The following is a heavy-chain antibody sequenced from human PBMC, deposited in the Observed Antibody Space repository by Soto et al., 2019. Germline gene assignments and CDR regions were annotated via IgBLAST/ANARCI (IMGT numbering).Heavy chain of an antibody. Sequence: ASVKVSCKASGYTFTSYYMHWVRQAPGQGLEWMGIINPSGGSTSYAQKFQGRVTMTRDTSTSTVYMELSSLRSEDTAVYYCARDAGKGRFLEWLSGTRYYFDYWGQGTLVTVSS. CDR2: INPSGGST. CDR3: ARDAGKGRFLEWLSGTRYYFDY. D-gene: IGHD3-3*01. J-gene: IGHJ4*02. CDR1: GYTFTSYY. V-gene: IGHV1-46*03.